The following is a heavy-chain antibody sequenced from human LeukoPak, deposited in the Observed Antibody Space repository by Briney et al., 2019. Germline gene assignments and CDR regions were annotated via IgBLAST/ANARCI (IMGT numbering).Heavy chain of an antibody. CDR3: AIPAYYYDSSGYGADI. CDR2: ISGSGGST. D-gene: IGHD3-22*01. V-gene: IGHV3-23*01. CDR1: GFTFSSYA. J-gene: IGHJ3*02. Sequence: PGGSLRLSCAASGFTFSSYAMSWVRQAPGKGLEWVSAISGSGGSTYYADSVKGRFTISRDNSKNTLYLQMNSLRAEDTAVYYCAIPAYYYDSSGYGADIWGQGTMVTVPS.